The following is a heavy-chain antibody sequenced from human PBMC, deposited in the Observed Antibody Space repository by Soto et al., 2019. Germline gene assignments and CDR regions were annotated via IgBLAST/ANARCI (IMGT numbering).Heavy chain of an antibody. CDR2: IYYNGDT. Sequence: QLQLQESGPGLVKPSETLSLTCTVSGDFSRSTYSCGWIRQPPGKGLEYIGKIYYNGDTSDNPSLKSRVAISVDTSKKQFPRTLGSVTASNPAVYYFARGVRGVGNWFDPRGQGAVVSVAS. V-gene: IGHV4-39*01. CDR3: ARGVRGVGNWFDP. CDR1: GDFSRSTYS. D-gene: IGHD3-10*01. J-gene: IGHJ5*01.